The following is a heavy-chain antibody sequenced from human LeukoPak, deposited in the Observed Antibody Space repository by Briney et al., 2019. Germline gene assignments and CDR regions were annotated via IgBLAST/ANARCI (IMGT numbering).Heavy chain of an antibody. V-gene: IGHV3-48*03. CDR2: ISSSGSTI. J-gene: IGHJ6*03. D-gene: IGHD2-15*01. Sequence: PGGSLRLSCAASGFIFRSYEMNWVRQAPGKGLEWVSYISSSGSTIYYADSVKGRFTLSRDNAKNSQYLQMNSLRAEDTAVYYCARVLRYCSGGNCYSGGLGYMDVWGKGTTVTISS. CDR1: GFIFRSYE. CDR3: ARVLRYCSGGNCYSGGLGYMDV.